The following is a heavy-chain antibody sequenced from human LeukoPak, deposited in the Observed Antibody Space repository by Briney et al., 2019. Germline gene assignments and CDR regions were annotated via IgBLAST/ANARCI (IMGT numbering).Heavy chain of an antibody. Sequence: ASVKVSCKASGYTFISYGISWVRQAPGQGLEWVGWISAYNAYTNYTQKLQGRVTMTTDTSTSTAYMELRSLRSDDTAVYYCARPTVAGRRDWFDPWGQGTLVTVSS. CDR1: GYTFISYG. CDR2: ISAYNAYT. D-gene: IGHD6-19*01. CDR3: ARPTVAGRRDWFDP. V-gene: IGHV1-18*01. J-gene: IGHJ5*02.